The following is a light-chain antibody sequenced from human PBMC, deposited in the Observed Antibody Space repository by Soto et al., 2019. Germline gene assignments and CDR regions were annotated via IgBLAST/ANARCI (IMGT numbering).Light chain of an antibody. V-gene: IGKV1-5*01. J-gene: IGKJ1*01. CDR1: QNINNR. Sequence: DIQVTQSPSTLTASIGDRFTITCRASQNINNRIAWYQQKPGKAPKFLIYGASTMESGIPSRFSGSGFGTEFSLTISSLQPEDFAVYYCQQYDSWPQTFGQGTKVDIK. CDR2: GAS. CDR3: QQYDSWPQT.